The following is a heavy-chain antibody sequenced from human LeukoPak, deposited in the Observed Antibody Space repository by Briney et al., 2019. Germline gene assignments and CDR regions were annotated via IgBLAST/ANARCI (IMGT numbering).Heavy chain of an antibody. CDR2: IYYSXST. CDR3: ARDRGSSSWWADYYYYGMDV. Sequence: PSETLSLTCTVSGGSISSYYWSWIRQPPGKGLEWIGYIYYSXSTNYSPSLKSRVTISVDTSKNQFSLKLSSVTAADTAVYYCARDRGSSSWWADYYYYGMDVWGQGTTVTVSS. CDR1: GGSISSYY. V-gene: IGHV4-59*01. D-gene: IGHD6-13*01. J-gene: IGHJ6*02.